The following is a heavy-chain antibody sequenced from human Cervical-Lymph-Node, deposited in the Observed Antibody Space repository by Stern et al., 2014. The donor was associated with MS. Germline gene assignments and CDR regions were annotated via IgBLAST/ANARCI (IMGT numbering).Heavy chain of an antibody. CDR2: INPSDGST. Sequence: QVQLLQPGAEVKKPGASVKVSCKASGYDFTNYYIQWVRQAPGQGLEWMGMINPSDGSTDYAQRFQGRVTMTRDTSTSTGYMELSSLRSDDTAVYYCARWGLHKPLDYWGQGTLVTVSS. CDR1: GYDFTNYY. J-gene: IGHJ4*02. D-gene: IGHD7-27*01. CDR3: ARWGLHKPLDY. V-gene: IGHV1-46*03.